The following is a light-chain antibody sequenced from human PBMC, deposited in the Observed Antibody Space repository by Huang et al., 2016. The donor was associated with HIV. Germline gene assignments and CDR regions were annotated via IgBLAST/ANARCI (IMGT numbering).Light chain of an antibody. J-gene: IGKJ1*01. CDR3: QQYYNYPWT. CDR2: DAA. CDR1: QSIANG. Sequence: DTQMTQSPSTLSASVGDRVTITCRASQSIANGLAWYQQKPGKAPKLLIYDAASLQSGVPSRFSGSGGTEFPLTISSLQPDDFATYYCQQYYNYPWTFGQGTKVEIK. V-gene: IGKV1-5*01.